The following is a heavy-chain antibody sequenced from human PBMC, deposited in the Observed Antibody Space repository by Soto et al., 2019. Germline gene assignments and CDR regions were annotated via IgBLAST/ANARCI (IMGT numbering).Heavy chain of an antibody. CDR1: GGSISSGGYY. CDR2: IYYSGST. J-gene: IGHJ6*02. V-gene: IGHV4-31*03. Sequence: QVQLQESGPGLVKPSQTLSLTCTVSGGSISSGGYYWSWIRQHPGKGLEWIGYIYYSGSTYYNPSLKSRVTISVDTSKHQFPLKLSSVTAADTAVYYCARGGRRSPGMDVWGQGTTVTVSS. CDR3: ARGGRRSPGMDV.